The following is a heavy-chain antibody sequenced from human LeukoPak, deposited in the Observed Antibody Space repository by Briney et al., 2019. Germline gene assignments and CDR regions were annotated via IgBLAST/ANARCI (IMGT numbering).Heavy chain of an antibody. J-gene: IGHJ4*02. Sequence: SETLSLTCTVSGGSISSYYWSWIRQPPGKGLEWIGYIYYSGSTNYNPSLKSRVTISVDTSKNQFSLKLSSVTAADTAVYYCARLEDEDYLDYWGQGTLVTVSS. CDR1: GGSISSYY. V-gene: IGHV4-59*08. CDR2: IYYSGST. D-gene: IGHD1-1*01. CDR3: ARLEDEDYLDY.